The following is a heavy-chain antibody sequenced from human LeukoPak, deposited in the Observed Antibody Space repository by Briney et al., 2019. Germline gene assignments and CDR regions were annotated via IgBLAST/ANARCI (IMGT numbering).Heavy chain of an antibody. Sequence: SETLSLTCTVSGGPISSYYWSWIRQPAGKGLEWIGRIYTSGSTNYNPSLKSRVTMSVDTSKNQFSLKLSSVTAADTAVYYCARDPDLYDILTGYYTDAFDIWGQGTMVTVSS. V-gene: IGHV4-4*07. CDR3: ARDPDLYDILTGYYTDAFDI. CDR2: IYTSGST. D-gene: IGHD3-9*01. J-gene: IGHJ3*02. CDR1: GGPISSYY.